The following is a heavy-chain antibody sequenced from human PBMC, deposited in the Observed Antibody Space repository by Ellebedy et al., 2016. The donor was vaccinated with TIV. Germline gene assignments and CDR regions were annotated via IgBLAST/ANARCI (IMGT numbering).Heavy chain of an antibody. V-gene: IGHV1-3*01. CDR1: GYTFTSYA. CDR3: AREFGGWYESYFDY. D-gene: IGHD6-19*01. CDR2: INAGNGNT. J-gene: IGHJ4*02. Sequence: ASVKVSCKASGYTFTSYAMHWVRQAPGQRLEWMGWINAGNGNTKYSQKFQGRVTITRDTSASTAYMELSSLRSEDTAVYYCAREFGGWYESYFDYWGQGTLVTVSS.